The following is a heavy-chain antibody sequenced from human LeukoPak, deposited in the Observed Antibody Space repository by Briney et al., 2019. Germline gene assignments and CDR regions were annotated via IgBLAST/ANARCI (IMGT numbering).Heavy chain of an antibody. CDR1: GFTFSSYA. Sequence: PGGSLRLSCAASGFTFSSYAMSWVRQAPGKGLEWVSAISGSGGSTYYADSVKGRFTISRDNSKNTLYLQMNSLRAEDTAVYYCANRPEWELPYYLDYWGQGTLVTVSS. V-gene: IGHV3-23*01. D-gene: IGHD1-26*01. J-gene: IGHJ4*02. CDR3: ANRPEWELPYYLDY. CDR2: ISGSGGST.